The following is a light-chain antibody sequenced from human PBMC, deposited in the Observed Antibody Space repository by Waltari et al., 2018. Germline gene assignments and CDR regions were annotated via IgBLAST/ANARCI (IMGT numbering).Light chain of an antibody. CDR1: QTVMSY. V-gene: IGKV3-11*01. CDR3: QQRSNWPYT. J-gene: IGKJ2*01. CDR2: DTS. Sequence: EILLTQSPATLSLSPGERATISCSASQTVMSYLAWYQQKPDQAPSLLIFDTSSRGPGIPANFSRSASGTDFTFTVSNLEPETFAVYYCQQRSNWPYTLGQGTRVEI.